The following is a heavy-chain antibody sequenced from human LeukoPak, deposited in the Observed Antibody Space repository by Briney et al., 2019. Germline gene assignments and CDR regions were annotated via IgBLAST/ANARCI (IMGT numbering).Heavy chain of an antibody. CDR1: GGSISSGGYY. D-gene: IGHD2-2*01. V-gene: IGHV4-31*03. CDR3: ARRVPGRSGNWFDP. J-gene: IGHJ5*02. Sequence: SQTLSLTCTVSGGSISSGGYYWSWIRQHPGKGLEWIGYIYYSGSTYYNPSLKSRVSISVDTSKNQFSLKLSSVTAADTAVYYCARRVPGRSGNWFDPWGQGTLVTVSS. CDR2: IYYSGST.